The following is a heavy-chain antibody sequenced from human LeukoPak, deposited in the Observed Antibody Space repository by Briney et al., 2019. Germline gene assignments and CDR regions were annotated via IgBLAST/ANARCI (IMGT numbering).Heavy chain of an antibody. Sequence: ASVKVSCKASGYTFTSYDINWVRQATGQGLEWMGWMNPNSGNTGYAQKFQGRVTMTEDTSTDTAYMELSSLRSEDTAVYYCATAGVGSYIFDYWGQGTLVTVSS. CDR2: MNPNSGNT. CDR1: GYTFTSYD. D-gene: IGHD1-26*01. J-gene: IGHJ4*02. V-gene: IGHV1-8*01. CDR3: ATAGVGSYIFDY.